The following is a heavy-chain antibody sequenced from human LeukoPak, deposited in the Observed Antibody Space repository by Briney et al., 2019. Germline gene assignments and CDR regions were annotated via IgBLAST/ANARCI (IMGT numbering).Heavy chain of an antibody. CDR3: ARKAVAGTYYFDY. CDR1: GYTFTSYA. CDR2: INAGNGNT. J-gene: IGHJ4*02. Sequence: EASVKVSCKASGYTFTSYAMHWVRQAPGQRLEWMGWINAGNGNTKYSQKFQGRVTITRDTSASTAYMGLSSLRSEDTAVYYCARKAVAGTYYFDYWGQGTLDTVSS. V-gene: IGHV1-3*01. D-gene: IGHD6-19*01.